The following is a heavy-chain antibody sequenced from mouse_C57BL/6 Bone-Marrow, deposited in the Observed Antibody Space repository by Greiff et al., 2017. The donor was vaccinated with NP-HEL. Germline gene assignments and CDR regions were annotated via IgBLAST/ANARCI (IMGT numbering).Heavy chain of an antibody. J-gene: IGHJ4*01. Sequence: EVQGVESGPVLVKPGASVKMSCKASGYTFTDYYMNWVKQSHGKSLEWIGVINPSNGGTSYNQKFKGKATLTVDKSSSTGYMELNRLTAEDSAVYYCARNYGSSYAMDYWGQGTSVTVSS. CDR3: ARNYGSSYAMDY. CDR1: GYTFTDYY. V-gene: IGHV1-19*01. CDR2: INPSNGGT. D-gene: IGHD1-1*01.